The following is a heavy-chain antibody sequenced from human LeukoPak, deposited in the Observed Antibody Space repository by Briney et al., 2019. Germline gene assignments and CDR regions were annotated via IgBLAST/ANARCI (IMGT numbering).Heavy chain of an antibody. CDR1: GGASSGYY. J-gene: IGHJ4*02. CDR3: ARTRDGYLRY. Sequence: SETLSLTCAAYGGASSGYYCTWIRQPPGKGLEWIGEIDHRGSTHYNPSLQSRVTISIDTSKNQFSLKVSSVTAADTALYYYARTRDGYLRYWSKGSLVTVSS. V-gene: IGHV4-34*01. CDR2: IDHRGST. D-gene: IGHD5-24*01.